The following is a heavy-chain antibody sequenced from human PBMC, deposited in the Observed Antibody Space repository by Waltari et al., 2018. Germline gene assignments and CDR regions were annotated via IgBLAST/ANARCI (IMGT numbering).Heavy chain of an antibody. J-gene: IGHJ3*01. CDR2: IATYSDT. CDR1: RVDLGAFR. V-gene: IGHV3-48*02. CDR3: VRDHNWAFDL. Sequence: EGQLVASGVGFVQPGGSLKVTCTASRVDLGAFRLNWVRQAPRKALEWVSYIATYSDTFYGDSVKGRFTTSRDNANNLLYLEMKSLREEDSGIYYCVRDHNWAFDLWGPGTMVTVSS. D-gene: IGHD1-1*01.